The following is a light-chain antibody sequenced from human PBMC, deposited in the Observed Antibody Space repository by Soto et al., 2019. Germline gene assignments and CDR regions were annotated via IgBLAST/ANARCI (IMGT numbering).Light chain of an antibody. Sequence: VLMQSPGTLSLSPGESATLSCRASQSLSSSYLAWYQQKPGQAPRLLLYGPGTRATGIPDRFSASESGTDFTLTIRRLEPGDSAVYYCQHFDRSPPWTFGQGTKVEIK. CDR1: QSLSSSY. J-gene: IGKJ1*01. V-gene: IGKV3-20*01. CDR2: GPG. CDR3: QHFDRSPPWT.